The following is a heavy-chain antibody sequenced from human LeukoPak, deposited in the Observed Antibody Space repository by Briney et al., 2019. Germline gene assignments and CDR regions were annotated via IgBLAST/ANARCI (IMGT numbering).Heavy chain of an antibody. CDR3: ARVIVGATIDH. J-gene: IGHJ4*02. CDR2: INSNGDST. D-gene: IGHD1-26*01. Sequence: VGSLRLSCAASGFTFSSHAMHWVRQAPGKGLESVSSINSNGDSTYYANSVKGRFTISRDNSKNTLFLQMGRLRTEDMGIYYCARVIVGATIDHWGQGTLVAVAS. CDR1: GFTFSSHA. V-gene: IGHV3-64*01.